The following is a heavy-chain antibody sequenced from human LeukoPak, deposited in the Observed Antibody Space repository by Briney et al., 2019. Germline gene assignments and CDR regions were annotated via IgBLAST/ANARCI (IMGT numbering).Heavy chain of an antibody. V-gene: IGHV3-23*01. CDR3: ARDWYDY. CDR1: GFTFSTYA. J-gene: IGHJ4*02. D-gene: IGHD6-13*01. CDR2: IGGSGSHT. Sequence: GGSLRLSCAASGFTFSTYAMIWVRQAPGKGLEWVSGIGGSGSHTYYADSVKGRFTISRDNSKDTLYLQMNSVRAEDTAVYYCARDWYDYWGQGTLVTVSS.